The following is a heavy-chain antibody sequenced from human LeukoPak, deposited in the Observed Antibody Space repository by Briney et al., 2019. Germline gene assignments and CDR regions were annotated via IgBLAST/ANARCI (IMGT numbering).Heavy chain of an antibody. V-gene: IGHV3-30*03. CDR1: GFTFSSYG. Sequence: GGSLGLSCAASGFTFSSYGMHWVRQAPGKGLEWVAVISYDGSNKYYADSVKGRFTISRDNSKNTLYLQMNSLRAEDTAVYYCATNSGSSLDYWGQGTLVTVSS. D-gene: IGHD5-12*01. CDR3: ATNSGSSLDY. J-gene: IGHJ4*02. CDR2: ISYDGSNK.